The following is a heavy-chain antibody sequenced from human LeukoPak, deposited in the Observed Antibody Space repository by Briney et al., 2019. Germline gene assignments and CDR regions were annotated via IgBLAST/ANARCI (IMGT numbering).Heavy chain of an antibody. CDR3: ASNCGGDCY. CDR1: GFTFNTYA. CDR2: ISGSGGST. J-gene: IGHJ6*04. Sequence: GGSLRLSCVASGFTFNTYAMNWVRHTPGKGLDWVSSISGSGGSTYYPDSVRGRFTIPRDNSKNTLYLQMNSLRVEDTAMYYCASNCGGDCYWGKGTTVTVSS. V-gene: IGHV3-23*01. D-gene: IGHD2-21*01.